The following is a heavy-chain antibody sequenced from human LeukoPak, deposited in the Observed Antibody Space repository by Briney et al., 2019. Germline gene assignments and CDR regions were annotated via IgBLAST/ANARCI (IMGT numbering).Heavy chain of an antibody. CDR2: TRFDGSIK. CDR1: GFIFSDYG. J-gene: IGHJ4*02. D-gene: IGHD1-1*01. CDR3: ARWGGTRQYYFDY. Sequence: GGSLRLSCAVSGFIFSDYGFHWVRDAPGKGLEWVAVTRFDGSIKQYADSVKGRFTISRDDSKNTLYLQMNFLKSEDTAVYYCARWGGTRQYYFDYWGQGTLVTVSS. V-gene: IGHV3-33*01.